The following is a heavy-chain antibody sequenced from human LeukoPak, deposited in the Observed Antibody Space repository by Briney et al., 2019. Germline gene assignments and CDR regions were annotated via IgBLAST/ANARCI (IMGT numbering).Heavy chain of an antibody. CDR2: IYSSGST. J-gene: IGHJ6*03. Sequence: SETLSLTCSVSGASISSGSNYWGWIRQPPGKTLEWIGSIYSSGSTYYNPSLKSRVIIIIDTPKNHFSLTLSSVTAADTAVYYCASHRERYYYDSSGYRYYYYYYMDVWGKGTTVTISS. CDR1: GASISSGSNY. V-gene: IGHV4-39*01. CDR3: ASHRERYYYDSSGYRYYYYYYMDV. D-gene: IGHD3-22*01.